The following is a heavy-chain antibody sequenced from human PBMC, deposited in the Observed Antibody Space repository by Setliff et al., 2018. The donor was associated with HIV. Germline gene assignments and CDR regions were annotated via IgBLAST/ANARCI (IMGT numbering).Heavy chain of an antibody. Sequence: GASVKVSCKASGYTFTSHGISWVRQAPGQGLELMGWISTYNDNTNYAQKLQGRVTMTTETSTSTAYMELRSLRTDDTAVYYCARHDGLRSVHGAFDIWGQGTMVTVSS. CDR2: ISTYNDNT. CDR1: GYTFTSHG. V-gene: IGHV1-18*01. CDR3: ARHDGLRSVHGAFDI. J-gene: IGHJ3*02. D-gene: IGHD4-17*01.